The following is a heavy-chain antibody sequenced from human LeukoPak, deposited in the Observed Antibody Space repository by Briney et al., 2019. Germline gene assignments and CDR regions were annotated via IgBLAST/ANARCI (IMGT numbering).Heavy chain of an antibody. D-gene: IGHD2-15*01. CDR2: IKQDGSEK. J-gene: IGHJ6*03. CDR3: ARGRSGIVVVPAADESYCSGGSCYRGSYYYYMDV. V-gene: IGHV3-7*04. CDR1: GFTFSSYE. Sequence: GGSLRLSCAASGFTFSSYEMNWVRQAPGKGLEWVANIKQDGSEKYYVDSVKGRFTISRDNAKNSLYLQMNSLRAEDTAVYYCARGRSGIVVVPAADESYCSGGSCYRGSYYYYMDVWGKGTTVTISS.